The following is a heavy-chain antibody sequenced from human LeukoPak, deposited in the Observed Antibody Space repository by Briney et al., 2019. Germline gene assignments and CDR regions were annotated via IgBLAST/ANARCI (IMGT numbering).Heavy chain of an antibody. CDR1: GFTFSSYA. J-gene: IGHJ4*02. D-gene: IGHD3-9*01. Sequence: GGSLRLSCAASGFTFSSYAMSWVRQAPGKGLEWVSAISGSGGSTYYADSVKGRFTISRDNSKNTLYLQMNSLRAEDTVVYYCAKGKGEYYDILTGGYFDYWGQGTLVTVSS. V-gene: IGHV3-23*01. CDR3: AKGKGEYYDILTGGYFDY. CDR2: ISGSGGST.